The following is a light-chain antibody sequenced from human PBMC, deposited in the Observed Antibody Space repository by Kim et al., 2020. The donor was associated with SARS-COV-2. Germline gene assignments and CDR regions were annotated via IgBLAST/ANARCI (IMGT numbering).Light chain of an antibody. CDR2: DVS. CDR3: SSYTSSSAWV. V-gene: IGLV2-14*04. CDR1: SSDVGGYNS. J-gene: IGLJ3*02. Sequence: GKSITISCTGRSSDVGGYNSVARYQQHPVKAPKLMIYDVSKRPSGISNRFAGSKSGNTASLTISGLQAEDEADYYCSSYTSSSAWVFGGGTQLTVL.